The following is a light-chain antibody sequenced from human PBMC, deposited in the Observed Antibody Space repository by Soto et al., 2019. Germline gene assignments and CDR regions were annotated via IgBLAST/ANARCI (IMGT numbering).Light chain of an antibody. Sequence: EIVLTQSPGTLSLSPGERATLSCRASQSVSSYYLAWYQQKPGQAPRLLIYAASSRATGIPDRFSGSGSGTEFTLTISSLEPEDSAFYYCQQRDNWPQTFGQGTKVDIK. CDR3: QQRDNWPQT. CDR1: QSVSSYY. J-gene: IGKJ1*01. CDR2: AAS. V-gene: IGKV3D-20*02.